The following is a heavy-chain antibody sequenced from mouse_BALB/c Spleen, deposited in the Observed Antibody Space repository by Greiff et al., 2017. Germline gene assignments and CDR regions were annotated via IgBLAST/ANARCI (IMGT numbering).Heavy chain of an antibody. J-gene: IGHJ3*01. Sequence: EVQLQESGAELVRPGALVKLSCKASGFNIKDYYMHWVKQRPEQGLEWIGWIDPENGNTIYDPKFQGKASITADTSSNTAYLQLSSLTSEDTAVYYGARWAYDGYLFAYWGQGTLVTVSA. CDR3: ARWAYDGYLFAY. D-gene: IGHD2-3*01. CDR1: GFNIKDYY. V-gene: IGHV14-1*02. CDR2: IDPENGNT.